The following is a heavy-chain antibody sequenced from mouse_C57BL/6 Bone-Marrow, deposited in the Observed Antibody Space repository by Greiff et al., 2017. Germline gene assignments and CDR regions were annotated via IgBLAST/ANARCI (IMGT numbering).Heavy chain of an antibody. CDR1: GYTFTSYW. CDR3: ARAPWCAY. CDR2: IDPSDSYT. J-gene: IGHJ3*01. Sequence: QVQLQQPGAELVMPGASVKLSCKASGYTFTSYWMHWVKQRPGQGLEWIGEIDPSDSYTNYNQKFKGKSTLTVDKSSSTAYMQLSSLTSEDSAVYYCARAPWCAYWGQGTLVTVSA. V-gene: IGHV1-69*01.